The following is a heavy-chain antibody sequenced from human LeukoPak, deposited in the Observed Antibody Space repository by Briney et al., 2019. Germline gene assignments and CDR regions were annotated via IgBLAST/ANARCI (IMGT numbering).Heavy chain of an antibody. Sequence: GGSLRLSCAASGFTFSSYGMSWVRQAPGKGLEWVSYISSSSSTIYYADSVKGRFTISRDNAKNSLYLQMNSLRAEDTAVYYCARVLVVVAAPPDYWGQGTLVTVSS. J-gene: IGHJ4*02. CDR1: GFTFSSYG. CDR3: ARVLVVVAAPPDY. CDR2: ISSSSSTI. D-gene: IGHD2-15*01. V-gene: IGHV3-48*01.